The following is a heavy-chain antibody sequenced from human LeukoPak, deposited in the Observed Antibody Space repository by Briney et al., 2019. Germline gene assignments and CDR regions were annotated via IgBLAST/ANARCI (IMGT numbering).Heavy chain of an antibody. CDR1: GGSISSYY. Sequence: SETLSLTCTVSGGSISSYYWSWIRQPPGKGLEWIGYIYYSGSTNYNPSLKSRVTISVDTSKNQFSLKLSSVAAADTAVYYCARGIAARLDYWGQGTLVTVSS. CDR3: ARGIAARLDY. J-gene: IGHJ4*02. V-gene: IGHV4-59*01. D-gene: IGHD6-6*01. CDR2: IYYSGST.